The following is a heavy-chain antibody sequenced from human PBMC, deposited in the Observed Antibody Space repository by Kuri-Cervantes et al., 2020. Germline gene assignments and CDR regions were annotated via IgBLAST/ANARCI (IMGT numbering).Heavy chain of an antibody. CDR2: INPSGGST. CDR1: GYTFTSYY. V-gene: IGHV1-46*01. D-gene: IGHD3-10*01. CDR3: ATAFFVLGSYYYGSGSYRAFDI. J-gene: IGHJ3*02. Sequence: ASVKVSCKASGYTFTSYYMHWVRQAPGQGLEWMGIINPSGGSTSYAQKFQGRVTMTEDTSTDTAYMELSSLRSEDTAVYYCATAFFVLGSYYYGSGSYRAFDIWGQGTMVTVSS.